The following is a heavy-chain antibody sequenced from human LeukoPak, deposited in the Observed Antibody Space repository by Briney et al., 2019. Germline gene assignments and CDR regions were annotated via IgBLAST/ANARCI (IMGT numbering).Heavy chain of an antibody. CDR2: FYYSGST. J-gene: IGHJ4*02. CDR1: GGSISSSSYY. Sequence: SETLSLTCTVSGGSISSSSYYWGWIRQPPGKGLEWIGTFYYSGSTYYNPSLKSRVTISVDTSKNQFSLKLSSVTAADTAVYYCARAASVPAAIFYWGQGTLVTVSS. CDR3: ARAASVPAAIFY. D-gene: IGHD2-2*01. V-gene: IGHV4-39*07.